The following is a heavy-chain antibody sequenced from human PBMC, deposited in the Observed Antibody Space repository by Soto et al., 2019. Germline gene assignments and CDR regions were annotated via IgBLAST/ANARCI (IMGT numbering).Heavy chain of an antibody. CDR2: IYYSGST. CDR3: AGGGLCSSTSCYPNWFDP. D-gene: IGHD2-2*01. V-gene: IGHV4-59*01. Sequence: SETLSLTCTFSVVSISSYYWSCIRHPPGKGLEWIGYIYYSGSTNYNPSLKSRVTISVDTSKNQFSLKLSSVTAADTAVYYCAGGGLCSSTSCYPNWFDPWGQGTLVTVSS. CDR1: VVSISSYY. J-gene: IGHJ5*02.